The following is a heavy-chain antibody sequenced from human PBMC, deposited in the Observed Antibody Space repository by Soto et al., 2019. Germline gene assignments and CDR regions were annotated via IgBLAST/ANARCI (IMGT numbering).Heavy chain of an antibody. CDR1: GFTFSHYA. D-gene: IGHD1-26*01. CDR3: AKDGSHNFDY. Sequence: QVQLVESGGGVVQPGRSLRLSCAASGFTFSHYAMHWVRQAPGKGLEWVALMSYDGSNEYYADSVKGRFTISRDNSKNSLYLQMNRPRAEDTAVYYCAKDGSHNFDYWGQGTLVTVSS. CDR2: MSYDGSNE. V-gene: IGHV3-30*18. J-gene: IGHJ4*02.